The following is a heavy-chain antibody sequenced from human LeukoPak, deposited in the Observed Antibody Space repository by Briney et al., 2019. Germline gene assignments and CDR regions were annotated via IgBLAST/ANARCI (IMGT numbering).Heavy chain of an antibody. V-gene: IGHV3-7*03. CDR2: MKEDGSVK. D-gene: IGHD6-19*01. Sequence: PGGSLRLSCTASGFTFSSRWMTWVRQPPGKGLEWVANMKEDGSVKYYVDSVKGRFTISRDNTKNVLYLQMNSLRADDTAVYFCARDSTWLLDYWGQGTLITVSS. CDR3: ARDSTWLLDY. J-gene: IGHJ4*02. CDR1: GFTFSSRW.